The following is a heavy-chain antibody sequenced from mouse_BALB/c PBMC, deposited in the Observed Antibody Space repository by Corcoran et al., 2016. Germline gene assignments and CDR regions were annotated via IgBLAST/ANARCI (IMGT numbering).Heavy chain of an antibody. CDR1: GFSLSTSGMG. CDR3: ARIGYYGNSCDY. D-gene: IGHD2-1*01. J-gene: IGHJ2*01. Sequence: QVTLKESGPGILPPSQNLSLTCTFSGFSLSTSGMGVGWIRQPSGKGLEWLAHIWWDDDKRYNPALQSRLTISKDTSSNQVFLKIASVDTADTAPYYCARIGYYGNSCDYWGQGTTLTVSS. V-gene: IGHV8-8*01. CDR2: IWWDDDK.